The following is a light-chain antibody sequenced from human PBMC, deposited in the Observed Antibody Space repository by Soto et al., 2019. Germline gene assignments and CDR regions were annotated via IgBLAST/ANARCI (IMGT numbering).Light chain of an antibody. V-gene: IGKV1-6*01. CDR2: AAS. J-gene: IGKJ1*01. Sequence: IQMTQSPSTLSASVGDRVTITCRASQGISSYLAWYQQKPGKAPKLLIYAASTLQSGVPSRFSGSGSGTDFTLTISSLQPEDFATYYCLQDYNYPWTFGQGTKVDIK. CDR3: LQDYNYPWT. CDR1: QGISSY.